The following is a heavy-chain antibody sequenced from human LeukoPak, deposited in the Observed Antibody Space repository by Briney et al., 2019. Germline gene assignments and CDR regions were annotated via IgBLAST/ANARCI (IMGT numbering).Heavy chain of an antibody. CDR3: ARGNYYGQDY. Sequence: GGSPRLSCGASGFTFSSYWMHWVRQAPGKGLVWISRINSDGSTTSYADSVKGRFTISRDNAKNTLYLQMNSLRAEDTAVYYCARGNYYGQDYWGQGTLVTVSS. CDR2: INSDGSTT. V-gene: IGHV3-74*01. J-gene: IGHJ4*02. D-gene: IGHD3-10*01. CDR1: GFTFSSYW.